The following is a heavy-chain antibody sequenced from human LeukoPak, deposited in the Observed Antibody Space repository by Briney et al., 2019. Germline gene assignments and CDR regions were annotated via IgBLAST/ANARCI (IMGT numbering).Heavy chain of an antibody. V-gene: IGHV3-30-3*01. Sequence: PGTSLRLSWAVSAFTFSSYSMRSARQPPGKGLEWLAFISYDGSNKYYADYVKCRFTISRDNAKNPLYLQMNSVSAEDTAVYYCARDFGYSSSWYHSYYYYGMDVWGQGTTVTVSS. D-gene: IGHD6-13*01. J-gene: IGHJ6*02. CDR3: ARDFGYSSSWYHSYYYYGMDV. CDR1: AFTFSSYS. CDR2: ISYDGSNK.